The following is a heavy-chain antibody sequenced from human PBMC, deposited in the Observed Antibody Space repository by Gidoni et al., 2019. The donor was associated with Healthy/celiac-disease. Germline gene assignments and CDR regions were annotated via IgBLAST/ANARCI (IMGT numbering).Heavy chain of an antibody. CDR1: GFTFSSCR. CDR2: ISSISSTI. Sequence: EVHLVESGGGSVPPRGSLRLSWAASGFTFSSCRMNWVRQAPGQGLEWVSYISSISSTIYFADSVKGRFTISRDNAKNSLYLQMNSLRAEDTAVYYCARELDMVQGVSYYGMDVWGQGTTVTVSS. D-gene: IGHD3-10*01. CDR3: ARELDMVQGVSYYGMDV. V-gene: IGHV3-48*01. J-gene: IGHJ6*02.